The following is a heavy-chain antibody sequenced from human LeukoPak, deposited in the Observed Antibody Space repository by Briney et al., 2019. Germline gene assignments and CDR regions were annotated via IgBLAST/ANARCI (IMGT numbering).Heavy chain of an antibody. CDR1: GYTFTGYY. D-gene: IGHD2-15*01. V-gene: IGHV1-8*02. CDR3: ARSSFLLPGY. CDR2: MNPNSGNT. J-gene: IGHJ4*02. Sequence: ASVKVSCKASGYTFTGYYMHWVRQATGQGLEWMGWMNPNSGNTGYAQKFQGRVTMTRNTSISTAYMELSSLRSEDTAVYYCARSSFLLPGYWGQGTLVTVSS.